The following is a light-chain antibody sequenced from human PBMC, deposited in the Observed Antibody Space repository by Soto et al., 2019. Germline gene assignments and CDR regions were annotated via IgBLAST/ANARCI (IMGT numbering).Light chain of an antibody. CDR2: EVS. Sequence: QSALTQPASVSGSPGQSITISCTGTSSDIGGYNYVSWYQQHPGKAPKHMIYEVSNRPSGVSNRFSGSKSGNTASLTISGLQAEDEADYYCSSFRSTTTLFGGGTKLTVL. CDR1: SSDIGGYNY. V-gene: IGLV2-14*01. CDR3: SSFRSTTTL. J-gene: IGLJ2*01.